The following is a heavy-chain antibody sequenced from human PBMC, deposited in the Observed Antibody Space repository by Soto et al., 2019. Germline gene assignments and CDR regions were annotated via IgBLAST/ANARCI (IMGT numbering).Heavy chain of an antibody. CDR3: ARVIVVVPAAIIDY. Sequence: APVEVSCKASGYPFTSYGFSWVRQAPGQGLEWMGWISAYNGNTNYAQKLQGRVTMTTDTSTSTAYMELRSLRSDDTAVYYCARVIVVVPAAIIDYWGQGTLVTVSS. V-gene: IGHV1-18*01. D-gene: IGHD2-2*01. CDR2: ISAYNGNT. CDR1: GYPFTSYG. J-gene: IGHJ4*02.